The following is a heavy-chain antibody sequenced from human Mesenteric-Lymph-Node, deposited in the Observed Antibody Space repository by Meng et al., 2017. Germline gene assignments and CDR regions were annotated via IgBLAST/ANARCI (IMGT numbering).Heavy chain of an antibody. J-gene: IGHJ3*02. CDR3: AKGTPVFYYYDSSGLGDAFDI. V-gene: IGHV3-9*01. Sequence: SLKISCAASGFTFDDYAMHWVRQAPGKGLEWVSGISWNSGSIGYADSVKGRFTISRDNAKNSLYLQMNSLRAEDTALYYCAKGTPVFYYYDSSGLGDAFDIWGQGTMVTVSS. CDR2: ISWNSGSI. D-gene: IGHD3-22*01. CDR1: GFTFDDYA.